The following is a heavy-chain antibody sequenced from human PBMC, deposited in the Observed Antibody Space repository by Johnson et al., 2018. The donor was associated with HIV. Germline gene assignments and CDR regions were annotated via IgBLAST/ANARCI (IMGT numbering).Heavy chain of an antibody. D-gene: IGHD3-16*01. CDR2: ISYDGSNK. J-gene: IGHJ3*02. CDR1: GFMFSSFA. CDR3: ARGALGDWVDAFDI. V-gene: IGHV3-30-3*01. Sequence: QMQLVESGGGVVQPGRSLRLSCAASGFMFSSFAMHWVRQAPGKGLAWVAVISYDGSNKYYADSVKGRFTISRDNSKNTLYLQMNSLRAEDTAVFYCARGALGDWVDAFDIWGQGTMVTVSS.